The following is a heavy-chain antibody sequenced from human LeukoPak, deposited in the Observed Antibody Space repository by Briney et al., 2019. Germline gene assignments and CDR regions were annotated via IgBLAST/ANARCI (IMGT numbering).Heavy chain of an antibody. CDR2: IYSGGST. Sequence: GGFLRLSCAASGFTVSSNYMSWVRQAPGKGLEGVSVIYSGGSTYYADSVKGRFTISRDNSKNTLYLQMNSLRAEDTAVYYCARGSGYSSGWGNWYFDLWGRGTLVTVSS. J-gene: IGHJ2*01. D-gene: IGHD6-19*01. CDR3: ARGSGYSSGWGNWYFDL. CDR1: GFTVSSNY. V-gene: IGHV3-66*01.